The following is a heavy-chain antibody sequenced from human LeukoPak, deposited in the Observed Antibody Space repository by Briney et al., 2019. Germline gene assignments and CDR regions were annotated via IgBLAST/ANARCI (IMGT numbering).Heavy chain of an antibody. CDR3: AIWYSSGWYDFDY. D-gene: IGHD6-19*01. CDR1: GGSFSGYY. J-gene: IGHJ4*02. V-gene: IGHV4-34*01. CDR2: INHSGST. Sequence: SETLSLTCAVYGGSFSGYYWSWIRQPPGKGLEWIGEINHSGSTNYNPSLKSRVTISVDTSKKQFSLKLSSVTAADTAVYYCAIWYSSGWYDFDYWGQGTLVTVSS.